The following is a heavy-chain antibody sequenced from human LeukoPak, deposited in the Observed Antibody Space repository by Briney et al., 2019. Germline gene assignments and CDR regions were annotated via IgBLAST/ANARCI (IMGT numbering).Heavy chain of an antibody. D-gene: IGHD3-3*01. Sequence: ASVKVSCKASGYTFTSYGISWVRQAPGQGLEWMGIINPSGGSTSYAQKFQGRVTMTRDTSTSTVYMELSSLRSEDTAVYYCARRAGRARDFWSGYYTGAFDIWGQGTMVTVSS. CDR1: GYTFTSYG. V-gene: IGHV1-46*01. CDR3: ARRAGRARDFWSGYYTGAFDI. J-gene: IGHJ3*02. CDR2: INPSGGST.